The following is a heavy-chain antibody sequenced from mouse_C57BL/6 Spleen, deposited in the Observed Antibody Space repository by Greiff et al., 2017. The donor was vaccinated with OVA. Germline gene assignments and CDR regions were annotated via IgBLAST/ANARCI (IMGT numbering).Heavy chain of an antibody. CDR1: GYTFTSYW. Sequence: QVQLQQPGAELVRPGSSVKLSCKASGYTFTSYWMHWVKQRPIQGLEWIGNIDPSDSETHYNQKFKDKATLTVDKSSSTAYMQLSSLTSEDSAVYYCARSYYGSSFYAIDYWGQGTSVTVSS. V-gene: IGHV1-52*01. CDR2: IDPSDSET. D-gene: IGHD1-1*01. CDR3: ARSYYGSSFYAIDY. J-gene: IGHJ4*01.